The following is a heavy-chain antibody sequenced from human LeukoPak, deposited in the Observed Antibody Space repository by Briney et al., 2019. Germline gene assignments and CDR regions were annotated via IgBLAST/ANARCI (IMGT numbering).Heavy chain of an antibody. CDR3: ARRIWGADSQSHTFDI. CDR1: GFTFNDYN. D-gene: IGHD3-16*01. J-gene: IGHJ3*02. V-gene: IGHV3-11*01. Sequence: GGTLRLSCAASGFTFNDYNMGWIRQAPGKGLEWVAYISSGMYYADSVKGRFTISRDNAKNSLYLQMNSLRADDTAVYYCARRIWGADSQSHTFDIWGQGTMVTVSS. CDR2: ISSGM.